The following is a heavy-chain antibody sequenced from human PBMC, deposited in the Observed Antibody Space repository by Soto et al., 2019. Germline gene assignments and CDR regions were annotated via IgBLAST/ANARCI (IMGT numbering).Heavy chain of an antibody. J-gene: IGHJ3*02. CDR2: IYSGGST. D-gene: IGHD6-19*01. CDR1: GFTVSSNY. V-gene: IGHV3-53*01. Sequence: GSLSLSCTASGFTVSSNYMSWVRQAPGKGLEWVSVIYSGGSTYYADSVKGRFTISRDNSKNTLYLQMNSLRAEDTAVYYCATMYSSGWYKVDIWGQGTMVTVSS. CDR3: ATMYSSGWYKVDI.